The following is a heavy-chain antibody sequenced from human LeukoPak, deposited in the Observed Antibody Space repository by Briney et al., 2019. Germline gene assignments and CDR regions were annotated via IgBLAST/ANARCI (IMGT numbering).Heavy chain of an antibody. D-gene: IGHD3-3*01. J-gene: IGHJ4*02. CDR2: ISGSGGST. CDR3: AKVPWQLRFLEWSSGYFDY. V-gene: IGHV3-23*01. Sequence: GGSLRLSCAASGFTFSSYAMSWVRQAPGKGLEWVSAISGSGGSTYYADSVKGRFTISRDNSKNTPYLQMNSLRAEDTAVYYCAKVPWQLRFLEWSSGYFDYWGQGTLVTVSS. CDR1: GFTFSSYA.